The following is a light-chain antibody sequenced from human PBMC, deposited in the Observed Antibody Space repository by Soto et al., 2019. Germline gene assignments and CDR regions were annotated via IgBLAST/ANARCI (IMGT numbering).Light chain of an antibody. CDR2: DAS. CDR1: QSISKW. Sequence: DLHMTQSPSTLSASVGDRVTITCRASQSISKWLAWYQQKPGKAPRLLISDASSLAGGVSSRFTGSGSGTEFTLTINSLQPDDFATYFCLQYNSYYTFGQGTKLEIK. J-gene: IGKJ2*01. CDR3: LQYNSYYT. V-gene: IGKV1-5*01.